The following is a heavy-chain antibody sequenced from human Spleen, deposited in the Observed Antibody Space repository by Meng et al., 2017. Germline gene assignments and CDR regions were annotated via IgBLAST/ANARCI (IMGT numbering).Heavy chain of an antibody. Sequence: GESLKISCAASGFTLSSFEMNWVRQAPGKGLELVSYIGGSGTPIYYADSVKGRFTISRDNAKNSLYLQIDSLRAEDTAVYYCARDNYDLWSGYYPYGMDVWGPGTTVTVSS. D-gene: IGHD3-3*01. CDR1: GFTLSSFE. J-gene: IGHJ6*02. V-gene: IGHV3-48*03. CDR3: ARDNYDLWSGYYPYGMDV. CDR2: IGGSGTPI.